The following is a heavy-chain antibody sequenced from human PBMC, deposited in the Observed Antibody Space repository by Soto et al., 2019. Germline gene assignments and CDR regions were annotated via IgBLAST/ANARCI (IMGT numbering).Heavy chain of an antibody. CDR2: IFYTGTT. V-gene: IGHV4-31*03. D-gene: IGHD2-8*01. J-gene: IGHJ6*02. CDR1: GDSISSGGYY. CDR3: ARDIMGTNYYYYGMDV. Sequence: SETLSLTCTVSGDSISSGGYYWSGNRQHPGKGMEWIGYIFYTGTTYYNPSLKSRVSISVDTSKNQFSLKLTSVTAADTAIYYCARDIMGTNYYYYGMDVWGQGTTVTVSS.